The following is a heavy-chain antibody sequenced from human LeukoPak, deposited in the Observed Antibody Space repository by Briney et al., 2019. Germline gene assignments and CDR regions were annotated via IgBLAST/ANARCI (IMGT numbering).Heavy chain of an antibody. V-gene: IGHV4-34*01. CDR2: INHSGST. J-gene: IGHJ4*02. Sequence: KPSETLSLTCAVYGGSFSGYYWSWIRQPPGKGLEWIGEINHSGSTNYNPSLKSRVTISVDTSKNQFSLKLSSVTAADTAVYYCARGRLGVRSIAAAAALDYWGQGTLVTVSS. CDR1: GGSFSGYY. D-gene: IGHD6-13*01. CDR3: ARGRLGVRSIAAAAALDY.